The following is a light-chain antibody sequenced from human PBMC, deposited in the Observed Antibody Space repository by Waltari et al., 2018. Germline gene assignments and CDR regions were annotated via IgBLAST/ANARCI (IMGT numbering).Light chain of an antibody. J-gene: IGKJ2*03. CDR2: GAP. CDR3: QHYNNRPPYS. CDR1: QGISNN. Sequence: EIELTQSPATLSASPGERVTLSCRASQGISNNLVWYQHKPGQSPRLLIYGAPARATGVPERFSGSGYRTEFTLTISSLQSEDFAVYYCQHYNNRPPYSFGQGPSWTSN. V-gene: IGKV3-15*01.